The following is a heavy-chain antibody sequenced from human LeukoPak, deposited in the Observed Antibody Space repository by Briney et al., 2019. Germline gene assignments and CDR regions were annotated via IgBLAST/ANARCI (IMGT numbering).Heavy chain of an antibody. J-gene: IGHJ6*02. V-gene: IGHV1-18*01. D-gene: IGHD6-13*01. CDR1: GYTFTSYG. Sequence: ASVKVSCKASGYTFTSYGISWVRQAPGQGLEWMGWISAYNGNTNYAQKLQGRVTMTTDTSTSTAYMELRSLRSDDTAAYYCAREEQQLVGGYYYYGMDVWGQGTTVTVSS. CDR3: AREEQQLVGGYYYYGMDV. CDR2: ISAYNGNT.